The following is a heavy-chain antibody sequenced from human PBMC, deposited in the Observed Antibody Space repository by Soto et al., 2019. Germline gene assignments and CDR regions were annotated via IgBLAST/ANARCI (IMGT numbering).Heavy chain of an antibody. CDR3: ARGYYDFWSGYWAYYYGMDV. CDR2: INHSGST. CDR1: GGSFSGYY. J-gene: IGHJ6*02. V-gene: IGHV4-34*01. Sequence: SETLSLTCAVYGGSFSGYYWSWIRQPPGKGLEWIGEINHSGSTNYNPSLKSRVTISVDTSKNQFSLKLSSVTAADTAVYYCARGYYDFWSGYWAYYYGMDVWGQGTTVTVSS. D-gene: IGHD3-3*01.